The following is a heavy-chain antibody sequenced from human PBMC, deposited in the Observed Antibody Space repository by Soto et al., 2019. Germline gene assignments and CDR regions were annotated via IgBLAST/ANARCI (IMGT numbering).Heavy chain of an antibody. D-gene: IGHD3-10*01. CDR2: ISGSGGST. V-gene: IGHV3-23*01. J-gene: IGHJ4*02. CDR3: AVVMVRGVTHFDY. CDR1: GFTFSSYS. Sequence: GGSLRLSCAASGFTFSSYSMNWVRQAPGKGLEWVSAISGSGGSTYYADSVKGRFTISRDNSKNTLYLQMNSLRAEDTAVYYCAVVMVRGVTHFDYWGQGTLVTVS.